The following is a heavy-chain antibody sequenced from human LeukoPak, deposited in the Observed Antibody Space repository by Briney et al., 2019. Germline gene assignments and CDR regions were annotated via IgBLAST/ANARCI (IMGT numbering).Heavy chain of an antibody. CDR3: ARSGLVDTAMANDY. Sequence: SETLSLTCTVSGGSISSSSYYWGWIRQPPGKGLEWIGSIYYSGSTYYNPSLKSRVTISVDTSKNQFSLKLSSVTAADTAVYYCARSGLVDTAMANDYWGQGTLVTVSS. CDR1: GGSISSSSYY. D-gene: IGHD5-18*01. J-gene: IGHJ4*02. CDR2: IYYSGST. V-gene: IGHV4-39*07.